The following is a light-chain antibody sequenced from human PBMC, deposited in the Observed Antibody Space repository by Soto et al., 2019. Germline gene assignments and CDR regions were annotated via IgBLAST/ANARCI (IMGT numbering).Light chain of an antibody. CDR2: DVF. CDR3: QHYDNLPRLT. Sequence: DIQMTQSPSSLSASVGDRVTITCQASQDISNNLNWYQQKPGKAPKLLIYDVFTLETGVPSRFSGGGSGTDFTFTINSLQPADVAIYYWQHYDNLPRLTFGGGTKVEIK. V-gene: IGKV1-33*01. J-gene: IGKJ4*01. CDR1: QDISNN.